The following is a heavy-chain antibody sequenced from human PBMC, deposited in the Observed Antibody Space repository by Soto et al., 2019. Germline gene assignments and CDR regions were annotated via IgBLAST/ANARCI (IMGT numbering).Heavy chain of an antibody. Sequence: QVQLVQSGAEVKKPGSSVKVSCKASGGTFSSYIITWVRQAPGQGLEWVGGLTPIYPTTHYAQKFQGRVTISADESATTAYMELSSLTSEDTAIYFCARGPATTRRYDSYFYGLDVWGQGTRVTVSS. V-gene: IGHV1-69*01. J-gene: IGHJ6*02. CDR2: LTPIYPTT. CDR3: ARGPATTRRYDSYFYGLDV. D-gene: IGHD6-25*01. CDR1: GGTFSSYI.